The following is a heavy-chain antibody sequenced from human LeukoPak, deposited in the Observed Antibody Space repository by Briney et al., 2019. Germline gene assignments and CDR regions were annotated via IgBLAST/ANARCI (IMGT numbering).Heavy chain of an antibody. CDR3: ARIGRGYSYGTGIYYGMDV. CDR1: GGSFSGYY. D-gene: IGHD5-18*01. CDR2: IYHSGST. Sequence: SEALSLTCAVYGGSFSGYYWSWIRQPPGKGLEWIGYIYHSGSTYYNPSLKSRVTISVDRSKNQFSLKLSSVTAADTAVYYCARIGRGYSYGTGIYYGMDVWGQGTTVTVSS. V-gene: IGHV4-30-2*01. J-gene: IGHJ6*02.